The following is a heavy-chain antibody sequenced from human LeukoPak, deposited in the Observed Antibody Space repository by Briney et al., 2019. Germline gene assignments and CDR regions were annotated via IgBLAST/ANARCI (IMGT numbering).Heavy chain of an antibody. CDR2: IYHSGST. CDR3: AREGHDYSNYANWFDP. J-gene: IGHJ5*02. Sequence: NPSETLSLTCAVSGVSISSGGYSWSWIRQPPGKGLEWIGYIYHSGSTYYNPSLKSRVTISVDRSKNQFSLKLSSVTAADTAVYYCAREGHDYSNYANWFDPWGQGTLVTVSS. V-gene: IGHV4-30-2*01. CDR1: GVSISSGGYS. D-gene: IGHD4-11*01.